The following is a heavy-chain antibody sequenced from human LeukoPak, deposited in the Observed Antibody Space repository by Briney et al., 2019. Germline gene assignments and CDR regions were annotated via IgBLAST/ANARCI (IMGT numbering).Heavy chain of an antibody. J-gene: IGHJ4*02. CDR2: IYYSGST. Sequence: SETLSLTCTVSGGSISSYYWSWIRQPPGKGLEWIGYIYYSGSTNYNPSLKSRVTISVDTSKNQFSLKLSSVTAADTAVYYCARGGAIGDWSGYYYVESGYYFDYWGQGTLVTVSS. CDR1: GGSISSYY. V-gene: IGHV4-59*01. CDR3: ARGGAIGDWSGYYYVESGYYFDY. D-gene: IGHD3-22*01.